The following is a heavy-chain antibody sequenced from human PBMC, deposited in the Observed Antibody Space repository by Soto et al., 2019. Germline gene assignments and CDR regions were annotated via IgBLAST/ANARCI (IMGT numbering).Heavy chain of an antibody. V-gene: IGHV3-48*01. CDR2: ISSSSTI. J-gene: IGHJ4*02. Sequence: GGSLRLSCAASGFTFSTYSMNWVRQAPGKGLEWVSSISSSSTIYYADSVKGRFTISRDNSKNTLYLQMNSLRAEDTSVYYCAKEGGLSGSYYISSSYYFDYWGQGTLVTVSS. CDR1: GFTFSTYS. D-gene: IGHD1-26*01. CDR3: AKEGGLSGSYYISSSYYFDY.